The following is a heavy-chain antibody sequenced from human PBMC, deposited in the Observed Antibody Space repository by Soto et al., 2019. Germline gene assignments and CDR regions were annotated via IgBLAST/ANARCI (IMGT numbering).Heavy chain of an antibody. V-gene: IGHV4-39*01. CDR1: GGSISSSSYY. Sequence: QLQLQESGPGLVKPSETLSLTCTVSGGSISSSSYYWGWIRQPPGKGLEWIGSIYYSGSTYYNPTLTSSVVTTADATSNQLFFLMRCAVAAAAAADYYWRRLMNYCDDEGYYYYYGMDVWGQGTTVTVSS. CDR2: IYYSGST. CDR3: RRLMNYCDDEGYYYYYGMDV. J-gene: IGHJ6*02. D-gene: IGHD4-17*01.